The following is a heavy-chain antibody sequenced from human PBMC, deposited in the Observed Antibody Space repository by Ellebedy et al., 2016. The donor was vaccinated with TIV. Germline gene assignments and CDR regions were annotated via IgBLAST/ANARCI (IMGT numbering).Heavy chain of an antibody. V-gene: IGHV4-39*01. D-gene: IGHD3-9*01. CDR3: ARLIGDYDVLAGPVDH. Sequence: GSLRLXXTVSGGSIRSGHYFWGWIRQPPGKGLEWIGSIYHLGNTYYSPSLKTRVLISVDTSKNQFSLRLTSVSAADTATYYCARLIGDYDVLAGPVDHWGQGALVTVSS. J-gene: IGHJ5*02. CDR1: GGSIRSGHYF. CDR2: IYHLGNT.